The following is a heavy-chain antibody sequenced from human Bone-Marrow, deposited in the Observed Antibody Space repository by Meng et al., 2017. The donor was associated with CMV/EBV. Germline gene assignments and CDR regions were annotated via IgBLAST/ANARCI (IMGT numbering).Heavy chain of an antibody. CDR3: ARGYCSSTSCWVVGGWFDP. J-gene: IGHJ5*02. V-gene: IGHV4-61*01. CDR2: IYYSGST. Sequence: SEPLALTCTVPGGSVSSGSYYWSWIRQPPGKGLEWIGYIYYSGSTNYNPSLKSRVTISVDTSKNQFSLKLSSVTAADTAVYYCARGYCSSTSCWVVGGWFDPWGQGTLVTVSS. D-gene: IGHD2-2*01. CDR1: GGSVSSGSYY.